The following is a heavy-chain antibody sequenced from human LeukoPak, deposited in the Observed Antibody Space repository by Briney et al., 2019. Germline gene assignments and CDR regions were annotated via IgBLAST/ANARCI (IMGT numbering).Heavy chain of an antibody. CDR1: GFTVSSTY. J-gene: IGHJ6*02. D-gene: IGHD6-19*01. Sequence: GGSLRLSCAASGFTVSSTYMSWVRQAPGKGLEWVSVIYSGGGTYYADSVKGRFTISRDNSKNMLYLQMNSLRAEDTAVYYCARDYSSGWWDPDYYYYGMDVWGQGTTVTVSS. CDR2: IYSGGGT. V-gene: IGHV3-53*01. CDR3: ARDYSSGWWDPDYYYYGMDV.